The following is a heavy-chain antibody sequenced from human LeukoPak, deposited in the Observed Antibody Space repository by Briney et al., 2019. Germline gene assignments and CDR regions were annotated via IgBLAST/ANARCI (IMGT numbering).Heavy chain of an antibody. CDR2: IYRGGTT. D-gene: IGHD3-22*01. CDR1: GFTVSSNY. CDR3: ARESGYDYERNGYLAY. J-gene: IGHJ4*02. V-gene: IGHV3-66*01. Sequence: PGGSLRLSCAASGFTVSSNYMSWVRQAPGKGLEWVSVIYRGGTTYYADSVKDRFTISRDNSKNTLYLQMNSLRAGDTAVYYCARESGYDYERNGYLAYWGQGTLVTVSS.